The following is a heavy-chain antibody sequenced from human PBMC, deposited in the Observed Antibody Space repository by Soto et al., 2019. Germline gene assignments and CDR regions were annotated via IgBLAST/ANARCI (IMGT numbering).Heavy chain of an antibody. V-gene: IGHV1-18*01. J-gene: IGHJ6*02. CDR1: GYTFSTYG. CDR2: ISGYNGRT. CDR3: ARDNRQELWVEGLNAMDV. D-gene: IGHD3-10*01. Sequence: QIQLVQSGPDVKKPGASMKVSCKASGYTFSTYGLSWVRQAPGQGLEWMGWISGYNGRTNYAQKFRGRVTLTTDTSASTAYMELRSLRPDDTAMYYCARDNRQELWVEGLNAMDVWGQGTTVTVSS.